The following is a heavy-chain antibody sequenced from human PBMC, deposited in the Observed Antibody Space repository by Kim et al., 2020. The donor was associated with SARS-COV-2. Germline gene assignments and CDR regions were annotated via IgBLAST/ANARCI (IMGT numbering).Heavy chain of an antibody. J-gene: IGHJ6*02. Sequence: GGSLRLSCAASGFTFSDYYMSWIRQAPGKGLEWVSYISSSGSTIYYADSVKGRFTISRDNAKNSLYLQMNSLRAEDTAVYYCARERGYSYVAYYYYYYGMDVWGQGTTVTVSS. D-gene: IGHD5-18*01. CDR3: ARERGYSYVAYYYYYYGMDV. CDR2: ISSSGSTI. V-gene: IGHV3-11*01. CDR1: GFTFSDYY.